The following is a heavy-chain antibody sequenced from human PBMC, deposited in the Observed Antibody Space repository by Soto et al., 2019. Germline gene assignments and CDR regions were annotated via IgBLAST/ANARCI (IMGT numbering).Heavy chain of an antibody. J-gene: IGHJ6*02. CDR3: ARQGYSYGLSVGMDV. Sequence: GDSLKVSCVTSGYIVTNHSRCWVRQFAAKGLEWVGIIYPGDSQARYSPAFQGEVTMSADKSITAAYLQWSSLKASDTATYYCARQGYSYGLSVGMDVWGQGTTVTVSS. CDR1: GYIVTNHS. D-gene: IGHD5-18*01. CDR2: IYPGDSQA. V-gene: IGHV5-51*01.